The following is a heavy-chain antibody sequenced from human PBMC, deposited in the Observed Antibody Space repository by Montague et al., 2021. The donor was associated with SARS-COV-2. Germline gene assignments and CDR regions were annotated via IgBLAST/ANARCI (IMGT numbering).Heavy chain of an antibody. CDR1: GGSFSDYR. Sequence: SETLSLTCAVYGGSFSDYRWTWIRQSPGGGLEWIGQINYGGSTKYNPSLRSRVTISIDTSKNQFSLELTSVTAADTAVYYCARGAPGYWGQGTLVTVSS. CDR3: ARGAPGY. V-gene: IGHV4-34*01. CDR2: INYGGST. D-gene: IGHD1-1*01. J-gene: IGHJ4*02.